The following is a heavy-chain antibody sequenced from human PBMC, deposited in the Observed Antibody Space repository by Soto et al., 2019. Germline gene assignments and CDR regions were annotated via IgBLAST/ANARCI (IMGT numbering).Heavy chain of an antibody. Sequence: GESLKISCAGSGFTFSSVAMTWVRQAPGKGLEWVSSISGSGDSTYYADSVKGRFTISRDNSKNTLYPQMNSLRAEDTAVYYCARWDYDILTGSDAFDIWGQGTMVTVSS. D-gene: IGHD3-9*01. CDR3: ARWDYDILTGSDAFDI. J-gene: IGHJ3*02. V-gene: IGHV3-23*01. CDR2: ISGSGDST. CDR1: GFTFSSVA.